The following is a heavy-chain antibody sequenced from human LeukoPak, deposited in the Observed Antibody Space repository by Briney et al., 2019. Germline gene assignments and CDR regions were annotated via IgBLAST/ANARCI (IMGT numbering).Heavy chain of an antibody. Sequence: PGRSLRLSCAASGFTFSSYAMHWVRQAPGKGLEWVAVISYDGSNKYYADSVKGRFTISRDNSKNTLYLQMNSLRAEDTAVYYCARDYYGSGSYPNWFDPWGQGTLVTVSS. CDR2: ISYDGSNK. J-gene: IGHJ5*02. V-gene: IGHV3-30-3*01. D-gene: IGHD3-10*01. CDR1: GFTFSSYA. CDR3: ARDYYGSGSYPNWFDP.